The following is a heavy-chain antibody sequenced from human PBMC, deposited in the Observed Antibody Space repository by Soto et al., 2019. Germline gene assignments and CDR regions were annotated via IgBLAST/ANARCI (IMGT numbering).Heavy chain of an antibody. CDR1: LYTFTDYY. Sequence: QVQLVQSGAEVKKPGASVRVSCKASLYTFTDYYIHWVRQAPGQGLEWMGWINPSSGGTNYAQKFQGRVTMTRDTSISTAYMVLTRLISDDTAVYYCAIDFYDTSNNNYFDYWGQGTLVTVSS. D-gene: IGHD3-3*01. CDR2: INPSSGGT. V-gene: IGHV1-2*02. J-gene: IGHJ4*02. CDR3: AIDFYDTSNNNYFDY.